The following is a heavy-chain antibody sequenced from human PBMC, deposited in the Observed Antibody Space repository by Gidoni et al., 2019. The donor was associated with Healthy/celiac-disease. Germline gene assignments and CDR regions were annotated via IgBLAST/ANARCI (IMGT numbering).Heavy chain of an antibody. CDR2: INPSGGST. D-gene: IGHD4-17*01. V-gene: IGHV1-46*01. J-gene: IGHJ6*02. CDR1: GYTFTSYY. Sequence: QVQLVQSGAEVKKPGASVKVSCKASGYTFTSYYMHWVRQAPGQGLEWMGIINPSGGSTSYAQKFQGRVTMTRDTSTSTVYMELSSLRSEDAAVYYCARESPNDYGDYTAGEVGPDNKFWGIYGMDVWGQGTTVTVSS. CDR3: ARESPNDYGDYTAGEVGPDNKFWGIYGMDV.